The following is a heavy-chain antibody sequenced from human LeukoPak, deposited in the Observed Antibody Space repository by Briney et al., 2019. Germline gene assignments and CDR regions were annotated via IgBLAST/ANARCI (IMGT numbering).Heavy chain of an antibody. V-gene: IGHV4-39*07. Sequence: SETLSLTCTVSGGSISSSSYYWGWIRQPPGQGLEWIGSIYYSGSTYYNPSLKSRVTISVDTSKNQFSLKMSSVTAADTAVYYCAGGGSYPGYFDYWGQGTLVTVSS. CDR2: IYYSGST. D-gene: IGHD1-26*01. J-gene: IGHJ4*02. CDR3: AGGGSYPGYFDY. CDR1: GGSISSSSYY.